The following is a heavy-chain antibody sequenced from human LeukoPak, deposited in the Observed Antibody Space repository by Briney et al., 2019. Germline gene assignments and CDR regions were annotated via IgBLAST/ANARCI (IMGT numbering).Heavy chain of an antibody. CDR1: GYTFTSYG. J-gene: IGHJ4*02. V-gene: IGHV1-18*01. D-gene: IGHD5-12*01. Sequence: ASVKVSCKASGYTFTSYGISWVRQAPGQGLEWMGWISAYNGNTNYAQKLQGRVTMTTDTSTSTAYMEVRSLRSDDTAVYYCARDITWLRLRGPAYFDYWGQGTLVTVSS. CDR3: ARDITWLRLRGPAYFDY. CDR2: ISAYNGNT.